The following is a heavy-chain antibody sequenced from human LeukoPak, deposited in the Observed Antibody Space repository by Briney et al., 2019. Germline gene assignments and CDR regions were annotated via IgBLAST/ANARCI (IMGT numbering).Heavy chain of an antibody. Sequence: SVKVSCKASGGTFSSYAISWVRQAPGQGLEWMGGIIPIFGTANYAQKFQGRVTITADESTSTAYMELSSLRSEDTAVYYCASDCSSTSCPPPPLGGGAFDIWGQGTMVTVYS. D-gene: IGHD2-2*01. CDR3: ASDCSSTSCPPPPLGGGAFDI. CDR1: GGTFSSYA. J-gene: IGHJ3*02. CDR2: IIPIFGTA. V-gene: IGHV1-69*13.